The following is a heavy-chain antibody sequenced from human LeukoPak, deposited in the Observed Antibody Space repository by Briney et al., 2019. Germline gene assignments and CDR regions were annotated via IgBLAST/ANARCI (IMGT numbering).Heavy chain of an antibody. CDR2: IQTKAHNYAT. J-gene: IGHJ4*02. CDR1: GFTFRSYV. CDR3: TRQFHSSGWYFTFAY. Sequence: GGSLRLSCAVSGFTFRSYVMSWVRQASGKGLEWIGRIQTKAHNYATSYAASVKGRFTISRDDSRKTAFLQMNSLQIEDTAVYYCTRQFHSSGWYFTFAYWGQGTLVTASS. D-gene: IGHD6-19*01. V-gene: IGHV3-73*01.